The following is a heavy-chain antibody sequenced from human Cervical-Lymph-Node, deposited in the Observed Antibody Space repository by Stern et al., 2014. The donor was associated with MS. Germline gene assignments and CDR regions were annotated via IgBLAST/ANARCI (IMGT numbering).Heavy chain of an antibody. D-gene: IGHD5-24*01. CDR3: ARHHGHSPTPFDS. J-gene: IGHJ4*02. V-gene: IGHV5-51*01. CDR2: LFPGDSDP. Sequence: VQLVESGAEVKKPGESLKISCKASRDSFTHYWIGWVRQMPGQGLEWMGILFPGDSDPKYSPSFEGQVTFSVDRSTSTAYLQWSSLKASDTAIYYCARHHGHSPTPFDSWGQGTRVTVSS. CDR1: RDSFTHYW.